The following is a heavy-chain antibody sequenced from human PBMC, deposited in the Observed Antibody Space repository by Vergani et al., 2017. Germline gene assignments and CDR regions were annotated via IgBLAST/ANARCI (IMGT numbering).Heavy chain of an antibody. CDR2: IKQDGSEK. D-gene: IGHD5-18*01. CDR3: ARVVDTAMDYYFDY. J-gene: IGHJ4*02. CDR1: GFTFSSYW. V-gene: IGHV3-7*03. Sequence: EVQLVESGGGLVQPGGSLRLSCAASGFTFSSYWMSWVRQAPGKGLEWVANIKQDGSEKYYVDSVKGRFTLSRDNAKNSLYLQMNSLRAEDTAVYYCARVVDTAMDYYFDYWGQGTLVTVSS.